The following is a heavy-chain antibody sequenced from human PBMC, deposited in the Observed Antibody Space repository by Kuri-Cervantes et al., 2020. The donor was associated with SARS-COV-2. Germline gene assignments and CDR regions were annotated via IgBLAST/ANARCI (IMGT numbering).Heavy chain of an antibody. D-gene: IGHD2-2*01. Sequence: LKISCAASGFTFSSYAMHWVRQAPGKGLEWVAVISYDGSNKYYADSVKGRFTISRDNSKNTLYLQMNSLRSEDTAVYYCARGMRCSSTSCYLNYYYYGMDVWGQGTTVTVSS. V-gene: IGHV3-30-3*01. CDR2: ISYDGSNK. CDR1: GFTFSSYA. CDR3: ARGMRCSSTSCYLNYYYYGMDV. J-gene: IGHJ6*02.